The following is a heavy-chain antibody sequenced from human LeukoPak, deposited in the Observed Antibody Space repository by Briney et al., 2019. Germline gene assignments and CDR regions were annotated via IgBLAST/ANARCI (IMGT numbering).Heavy chain of an antibody. J-gene: IGHJ4*02. CDR2: IYPGDSET. V-gene: IGHV5-51*01. CDR3: ARPSGYNCFDF. D-gene: IGHD5-24*01. CDR1: GYSFTNYW. Sequence: GESLKISSEASGYSFTNYWIGWVRRMPGKGLEWMGIIYPGDSETRYSPSFQGQVTISADRSISTAYLQWSSLKASDTAMYYCARPSGYNCFDFWGQGTLVTVSS.